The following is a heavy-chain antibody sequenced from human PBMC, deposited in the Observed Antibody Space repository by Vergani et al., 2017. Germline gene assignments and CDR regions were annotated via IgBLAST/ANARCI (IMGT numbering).Heavy chain of an antibody. V-gene: IGHV1-3*01. CDR2: INPGNGNT. J-gene: IGHJ5*02. CDR3: ARDSRANWGSRWFDP. D-gene: IGHD7-27*01. Sequence: QVQLVQSGAEVKKPGASVKVSCKAPGYTFTNYAMHWVRQAPGQRLEWMGWINPGNGNTKYSQKFQGRVTITRDTSASTAYMELSSLRSEDTAVYYCARDSRANWGSRWFDPWGQGTLVTVSS. CDR1: GYTFTNYA.